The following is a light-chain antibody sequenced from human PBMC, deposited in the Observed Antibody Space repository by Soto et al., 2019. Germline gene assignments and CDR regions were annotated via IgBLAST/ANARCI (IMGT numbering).Light chain of an antibody. CDR2: GPA. Sequence: EIVLTQSPATLSAYPGERANLSCRASESVLDYLAWFQQRPGQSPRLLIYGPATRATGIPGRFRGSGSGTEFTLTITSLQSEDFAVYYCQQYYKWPQWTFGQGTKVDIK. V-gene: IGKV3-15*01. J-gene: IGKJ1*01. CDR1: ESVLDY. CDR3: QQYYKWPQWT.